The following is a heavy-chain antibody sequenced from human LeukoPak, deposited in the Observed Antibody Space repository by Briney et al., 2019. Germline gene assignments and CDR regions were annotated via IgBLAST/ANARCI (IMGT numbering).Heavy chain of an antibody. D-gene: IGHD3-3*01. Sequence: SQTLSLTCAVSGGSISSGGYSWSWIRQPPGKGLEWIGYIYHSGSTYYNPSLKSRVTISVDRSKNQFSLKLSSVTAADTAVYYCARVFGHADYWGQGTLVTVSS. CDR1: GGSISSGGYS. J-gene: IGHJ4*02. CDR3: ARVFGHADY. V-gene: IGHV4-30-2*01. CDR2: IYHSGST.